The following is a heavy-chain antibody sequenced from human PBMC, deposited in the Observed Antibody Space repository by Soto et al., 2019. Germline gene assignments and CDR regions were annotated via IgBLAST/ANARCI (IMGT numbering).Heavy chain of an antibody. V-gene: IGHV1-18*01. CDR3: ARDSPSKELAP. Sequence: ASVKVSCKASGYTFTSYGISWVRQAPGQGLEWMGWISAYNGNTHFAQKFQGRVTMTTDTSTSTAYMELRSLRSDDTAVSYCARDSPSKELAPWGQGTLVTVSS. J-gene: IGHJ5*02. CDR1: GYTFTSYG. CDR2: ISAYNGNT.